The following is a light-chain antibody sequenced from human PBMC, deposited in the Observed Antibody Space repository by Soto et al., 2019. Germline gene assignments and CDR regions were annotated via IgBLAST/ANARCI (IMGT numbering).Light chain of an antibody. J-gene: IGKJ1*01. CDR3: QQYYAIPRT. CDR2: WAS. CDR1: QSVLDRSNNKNY. Sequence: DIVMTQSPDSLAVSLGERAIINCKSSQSVLDRSNNKNYLTGYQQKPGQPPKPLIYWASTREFGVPDRFSGSGSGTDFTLTISSLQAEDVALYYCQQYYAIPRTFGQGTKVEIK. V-gene: IGKV4-1*01.